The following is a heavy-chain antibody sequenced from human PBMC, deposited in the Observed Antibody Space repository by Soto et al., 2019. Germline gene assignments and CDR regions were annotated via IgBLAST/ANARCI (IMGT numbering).Heavy chain of an antibody. CDR3: ARGEKPDDFWSGSFDY. J-gene: IGHJ4*02. V-gene: IGHV4-4*02. CDR2: IYHSGST. Sequence: PSETLSLTCAVSCGSISSSNWWSWVRQPPGKGLEWIGEIYHSGSTNYNPSLKSRVTISVDKSKNQFSLKLSSVTAADTAVYYCARGEKPDDFWSGSFDYWGQGTLVTVS. D-gene: IGHD3-3*01. CDR1: CGSISSSNW.